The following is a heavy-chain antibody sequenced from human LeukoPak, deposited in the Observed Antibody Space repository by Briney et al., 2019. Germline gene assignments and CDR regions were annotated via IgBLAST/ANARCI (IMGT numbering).Heavy chain of an antibody. Sequence: GGSLRLSCAASGFTFSSYAMSWVRQAPGKGLEWVSAISGSGGSAYYADSVKGRFTISRDNSKNTLYLQVNSLRAEDTAVYYCAKVGNEYSYDSFDYWGQGTLVTVSS. CDR1: GFTFSSYA. CDR2: ISGSGGSA. J-gene: IGHJ4*02. V-gene: IGHV3-23*01. D-gene: IGHD5-18*01. CDR3: AKVGNEYSYDSFDY.